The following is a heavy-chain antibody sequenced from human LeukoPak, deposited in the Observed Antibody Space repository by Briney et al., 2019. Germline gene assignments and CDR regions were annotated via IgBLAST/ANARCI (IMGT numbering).Heavy chain of an antibody. CDR2: INPSGGTI. J-gene: IGHJ4*02. CDR3: ARGRPGSGWSFDY. V-gene: IGHV1-46*01. D-gene: IGHD6-13*01. CDR1: GYTFTSYY. Sequence: ASVKVSCKASGYTFTSYYMHWVRQAPGQGLERMGIINPSGGTINYAQKFQGRVTMTRDTSTTTLYMELSSLRSEDTAVYYCARGRPGSGWSFDYWGQGTLVTAPS.